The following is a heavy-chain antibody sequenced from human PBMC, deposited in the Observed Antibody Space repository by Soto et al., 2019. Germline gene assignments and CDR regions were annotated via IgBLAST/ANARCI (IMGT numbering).Heavy chain of an antibody. V-gene: IGHV3-33*01. J-gene: IGHJ4*02. CDR3: ARIGSWALNFDY. D-gene: IGHD6-13*01. CDR1: GFTFSNYH. CDR2: IWNDGSNK. Sequence: GSLRLSCAASGFTFSNYHMHWVRQAPGKGLEWVAVIWNDGSNKFYADSVKGRFTISRDNSKNTLYLQMNSLRAEDTAVYYCARIGSWALNFDYWGQGTLVTVSS.